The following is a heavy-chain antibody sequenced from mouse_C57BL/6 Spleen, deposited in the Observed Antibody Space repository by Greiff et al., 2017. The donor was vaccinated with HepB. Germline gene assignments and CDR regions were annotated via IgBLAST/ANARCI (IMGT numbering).Heavy chain of an antibody. D-gene: IGHD1-1*01. CDR2: IYPRDGST. J-gene: IGHJ4*01. CDR1: GYTFTSYD. Sequence: QVQLQESGPELVKPGASVKLSCKASGYTFTSYDINWVKQRPGQGLEWIGWIYPRDGSTKYNEKFKGKATLTVDTSSSTAYMELHSLTSEDSAVYFCEKETYYYGSSLYAMDYWGQGTSVTVSS. V-gene: IGHV1-85*01. CDR3: EKETYYYGSSLYAMDY.